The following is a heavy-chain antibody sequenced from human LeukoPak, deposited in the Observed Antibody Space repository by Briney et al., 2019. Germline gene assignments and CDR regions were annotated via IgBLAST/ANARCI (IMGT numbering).Heavy chain of an antibody. V-gene: IGHV4-59*08. Sequence: SETLSLTCTVSGGSISSYYWSWIRQPPGKGLEWIGYIYYSGSTNYNPSLKSRVTISVDTSKNQFSLKLSSVTAADTAVYYCATRRPRYSSGWYEGGDAFDIWGQGTMVTVSS. J-gene: IGHJ3*02. CDR3: ATRRPRYSSGWYEGGDAFDI. D-gene: IGHD6-19*01. CDR2: IYYSGST. CDR1: GGSISSYY.